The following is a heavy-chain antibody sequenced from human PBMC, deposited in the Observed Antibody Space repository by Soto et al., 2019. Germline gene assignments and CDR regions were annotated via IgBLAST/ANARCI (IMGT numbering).Heavy chain of an antibody. CDR2: ISYDGRKK. CDR1: GFTFTTYG. J-gene: IGHJ4*02. V-gene: IGHV3-30*18. Sequence: QVQLVESGGGVVQPGRSLRLSCTASGFTFTTYGMHWVRQAPGKGLEWVTVISYDGRKKYYADSVKGRFTISRDNSKNTFYLQMSSLRPEDTAVYYCAKDTNSGWSFEDWGQGTPVTVSS. D-gene: IGHD6-19*01. CDR3: AKDTNSGWSFED.